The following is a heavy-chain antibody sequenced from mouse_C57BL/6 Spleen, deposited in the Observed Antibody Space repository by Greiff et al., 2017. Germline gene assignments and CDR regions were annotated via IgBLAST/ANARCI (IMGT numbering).Heavy chain of an antibody. J-gene: IGHJ2*01. CDR1: GYAFSSYW. D-gene: IGHD1-1*01. CDR3: ARKDTTVEVYFDY. V-gene: IGHV1-80*01. CDR2: IYPGDGDT. Sequence: QVQLQQSGAELVKPGASVKISCKASGYAFSSYWMNWVKQRPGKGLEWIGQIYPGDGDTNYNGKFKGKATLTADKSSSTAYMQRSMLTSEGSAVYFGARKDTTVEVYFDYWGQGTTLTVSS.